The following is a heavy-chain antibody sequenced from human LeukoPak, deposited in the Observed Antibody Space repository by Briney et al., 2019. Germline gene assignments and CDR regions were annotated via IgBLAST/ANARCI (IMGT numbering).Heavy chain of an antibody. CDR3: AKDTDGSGSLSYYYGMDV. CDR1: GFTFDDYT. V-gene: IGHV3-43*01. D-gene: IGHD3-10*01. Sequence: PGGSLRLSCAASGFTFDDYTMHWVRHAPGKGLEWVSLISWDGGSTYYADSVKGRFTISRDNSKNSLYLQMNSLRTEDTALYYCAKDTDGSGSLSYYYGMDVWGQGTTVTVSS. J-gene: IGHJ6*02. CDR2: ISWDGGST.